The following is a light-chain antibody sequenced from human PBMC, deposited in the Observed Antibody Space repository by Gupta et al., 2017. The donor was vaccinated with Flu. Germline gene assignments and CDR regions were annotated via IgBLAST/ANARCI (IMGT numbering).Light chain of an antibody. V-gene: IGKV3-20*01. CDR2: AAS. CDR3: QQYGGSPYT. J-gene: IGKJ2*01. Sequence: RATLSCRASQSVTSSYLAWYQQNPGQAPRLLIYAASSRATGIPDRFSGSGSGTDFTLTISSLRPEDFAVYYCQQYGGSPYTFGQGTKLELK. CDR1: QSVTSSY.